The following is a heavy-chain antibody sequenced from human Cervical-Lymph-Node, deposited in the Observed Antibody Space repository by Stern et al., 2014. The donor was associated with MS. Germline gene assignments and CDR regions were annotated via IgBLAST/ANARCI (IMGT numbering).Heavy chain of an antibody. Sequence: VQLVESGGGLVKPGGSLRLSCAASGFDFSDYFMSWVRQAPGKGLEWISYISSNSKTIHYADSLKGRFSISRDNAKNSLYLQMNSLRAEDTAEYYCAREHAGITEYGMDVWGQGTTVTVSS. V-gene: IGHV3-11*01. D-gene: IGHD3-10*01. CDR3: AREHAGITEYGMDV. J-gene: IGHJ6*02. CDR1: GFDFSDYF. CDR2: ISSNSKTI.